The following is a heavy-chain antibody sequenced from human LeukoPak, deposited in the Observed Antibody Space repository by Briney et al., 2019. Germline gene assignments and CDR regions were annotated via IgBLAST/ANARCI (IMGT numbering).Heavy chain of an antibody. CDR2: INPNSGGT. CDR1: GYTLTGYY. V-gene: IGHV1-2*06. CDR3: ASTGIAVAGTEGRLYDY. Sequence: GASVKVSCKASGYTLTGYYMHWVRQAPGQGLEWMGRINPNSGGTNYAQKFQGRVTMTRDTSISTAYMELSRLRSDDTAVYYCASTGIAVAGTEGRLYDYWGQGTLVTVSS. D-gene: IGHD6-19*01. J-gene: IGHJ4*02.